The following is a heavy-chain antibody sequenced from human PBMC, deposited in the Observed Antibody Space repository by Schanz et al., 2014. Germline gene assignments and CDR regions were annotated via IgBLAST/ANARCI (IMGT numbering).Heavy chain of an antibody. V-gene: IGHV3-11*01. CDR1: GFTVSNSY. D-gene: IGHD3-22*01. CDR2: ISSGGSDT. J-gene: IGHJ4*02. Sequence: VQLVDSGGGLVQPGGSLRLSCAASGFTVSNSYIHWVRQAPGKGPEWVSYISSGGSDTYYADSVQGRFTISRDNARNSLYLQMNSLRAGDTAVYYCAKDGRLPYYGTGSDFDYWGQGTLVAVSS. CDR3: AKDGRLPYYGTGSDFDY.